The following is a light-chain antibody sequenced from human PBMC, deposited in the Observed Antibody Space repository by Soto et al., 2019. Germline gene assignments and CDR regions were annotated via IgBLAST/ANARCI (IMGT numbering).Light chain of an antibody. CDR1: SSDVGGYNY. CDR3: SSYTSSSTHV. J-gene: IGLJ1*01. V-gene: IGLV2-14*01. CDR2: DVR. Sequence: QSVLTQPASVSASPGQSITISCTGTSSDVGGYNYVSWYQQHPGKAPKLMIYDVRNRPSGVSDRFSGSKSGNTASLTISGLQAEDEADYCCSSYTSSSTHVFGTGTKVTVL.